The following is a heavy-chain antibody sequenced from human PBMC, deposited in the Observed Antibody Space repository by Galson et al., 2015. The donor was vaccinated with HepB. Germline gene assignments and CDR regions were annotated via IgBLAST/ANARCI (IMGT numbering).Heavy chain of an antibody. CDR2: ISYDGSNK. CDR1: GFTFSSYG. CDR3: ASATEYYDSSGYYPQYYYYYMDV. D-gene: IGHD3-22*01. V-gene: IGHV3-30*03. Sequence: SLRLSCAASGFTFSSYGMHWVRQAPGKGLEWVAVISYDGSNKYYADSVKGRFTISRDNSKNTLYLQMNSLRAEDTAVYYCASATEYYDSSGYYPQYYYYYMDVWGKGTTVTVSS. J-gene: IGHJ6*03.